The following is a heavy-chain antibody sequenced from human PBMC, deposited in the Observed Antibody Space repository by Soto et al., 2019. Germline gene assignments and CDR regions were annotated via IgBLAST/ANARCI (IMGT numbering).Heavy chain of an antibody. V-gene: IGHV4-61*01. CDR2: IYYTGTT. Sequence: XETLSLTCTVSGRSVSSSFFCWSWVRQPPGQRLEWIGYIYYTGTTNYNPSLASRVAMSVDTSKKQFTLNLRSLTAADTARYYCARLTTSSSWSLFDYWGQGMLVTVSS. D-gene: IGHD6-6*01. J-gene: IGHJ4*02. CDR1: GRSVSSSFFC. CDR3: ARLTTSSSWSLFDY.